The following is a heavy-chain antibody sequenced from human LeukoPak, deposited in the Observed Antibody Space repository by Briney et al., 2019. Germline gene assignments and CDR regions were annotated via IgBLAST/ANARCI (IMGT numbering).Heavy chain of an antibody. V-gene: IGHV4-59*08. Sequence: PSETLSLTCTVSGGSISSYYWSWIRQPPGKGLEWIGYIYYSGSTNYNPSLKSRVTISVDTSKNQFSLKLSSVTVADTAVYYCARHGGQQSFDYWGQGTLVTVSS. CDR3: ARHGGQQSFDY. D-gene: IGHD6-13*01. CDR2: IYYSGST. CDR1: GGSISSYY. J-gene: IGHJ4*02.